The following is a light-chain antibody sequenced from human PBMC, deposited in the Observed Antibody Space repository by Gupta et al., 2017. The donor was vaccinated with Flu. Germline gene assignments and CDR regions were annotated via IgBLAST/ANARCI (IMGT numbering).Light chain of an antibody. J-gene: IGLJ3*02. Sequence: SYELTQPPSVSVSPGQTARITCSGDALRKKYAYWYQQKSGQAPVLIIYEDRKRPSGIPERFSGSSSGTMATLTISGAQVEDEADYYCYSTDTSGNHRVFGGGTNLTVL. CDR3: YSTDTSGNHRV. V-gene: IGLV3-10*01. CDR2: EDR. CDR1: ALRKKY.